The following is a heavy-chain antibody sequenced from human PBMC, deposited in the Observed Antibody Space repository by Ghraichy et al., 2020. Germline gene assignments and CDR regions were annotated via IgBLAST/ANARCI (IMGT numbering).Heavy chain of an antibody. V-gene: IGHV2-5*02. D-gene: IGHD6-19*01. Sequence: SGPTLVKPTQTLTLTCTFSGFSLSAPGVGVGWIRQPPGKALEWLALIYWDDDNHFSPSLKNRLTLTKDTSENHVVLKMTNMDPVDTATYFCAHGSGWLFDFWGQGTLVTVSS. J-gene: IGHJ4*02. CDR3: AHGSGWLFDF. CDR1: GFSLSAPGVG. CDR2: IYWDDDN.